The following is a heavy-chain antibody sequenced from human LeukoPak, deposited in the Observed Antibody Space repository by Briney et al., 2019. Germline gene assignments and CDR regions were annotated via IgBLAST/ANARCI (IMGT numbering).Heavy chain of an antibody. V-gene: IGHV4-59*01. CDR1: GGSISSYY. J-gene: IGHJ6*03. D-gene: IGHD6-13*01. CDR3: ARTTEAHSWRTRYYDYYMDV. Sequence: PSETLSLTCTVSGGSISSYYWSWIRQPSGKGLEWIGYTYYSGSTNYNPSLKSRLTISVDTSKNQFSLKLSSVTAADTAVYYCARTTEAHSWRTRYYDYYMDVWGKGTTVAVSS. CDR2: TYYSGST.